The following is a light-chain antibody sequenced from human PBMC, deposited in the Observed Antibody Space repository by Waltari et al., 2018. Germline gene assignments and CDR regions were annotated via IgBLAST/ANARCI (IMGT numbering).Light chain of an antibody. J-gene: IGLJ3*02. CDR3: CSYAGSYTWV. CDR1: SGDVGANNY. V-gene: IGLV2-11*01. CDR2: DVA. Sequence: QSALTQPRSVSGSPGQSGTISCAATSGDVGANNYCTWSQPHPGKAPKVVIYDVARRPSGVPDRFTGSRSGNTASLTISGLQADDEADYYCCSYAGSYTWVFGGGTRLTVL.